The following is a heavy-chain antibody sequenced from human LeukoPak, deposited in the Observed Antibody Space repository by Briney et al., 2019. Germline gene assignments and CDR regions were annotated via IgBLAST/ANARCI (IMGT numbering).Heavy chain of an antibody. D-gene: IGHD3/OR15-3a*01. CDR2: IYYSGST. V-gene: IGHV4-59*12. J-gene: IGHJ2*01. Sequence: SETLSLTCTVSGGSISSYYWSWIRQPPGKGLEWIGYIYYSGSTNYNPSLKSRVTISVDTSKNQFSLKLSSVTAADTAVYYCARDHEGLDWYFDLWGRGTLVTVSS. CDR3: ARDHEGLDWYFDL. CDR1: GGSISSYY.